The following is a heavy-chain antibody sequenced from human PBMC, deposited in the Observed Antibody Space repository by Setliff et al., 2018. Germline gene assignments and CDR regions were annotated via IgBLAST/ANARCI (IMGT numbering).Heavy chain of an antibody. D-gene: IGHD6-19*01. CDR2: ISGSAT. V-gene: IGHV3-48*04. CDR1: GFTFSTYR. Sequence: PGGSLRLSCAASGFTFSTYRMHWVRQAPGKGLEWVSSISGSATYYAESVRGRFTISRDNAKNSLYLQMNSLRAEDTAVYYCEGRAVADRGFDIWGQGTTVTVSS. J-gene: IGHJ3*02. CDR3: EGRAVADRGFDI.